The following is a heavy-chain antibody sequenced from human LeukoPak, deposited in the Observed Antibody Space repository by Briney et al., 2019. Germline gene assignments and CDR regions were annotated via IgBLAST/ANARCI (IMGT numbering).Heavy chain of an antibody. Sequence: ASVKVSCKAYGYTFTGYYMHWVRQAPGQGLEWMGWINPNSGGTNYAQKFQGWVAMTRDTSISSAYMELSRLRSDDTAVYYCAREGIAAAGFDYWGQGTLVTVSS. V-gene: IGHV1-2*04. J-gene: IGHJ4*02. CDR1: GYTFTGYY. D-gene: IGHD6-13*01. CDR3: AREGIAAAGFDY. CDR2: INPNSGGT.